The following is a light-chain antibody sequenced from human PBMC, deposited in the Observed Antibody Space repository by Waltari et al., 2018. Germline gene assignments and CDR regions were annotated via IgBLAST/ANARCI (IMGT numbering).Light chain of an antibody. CDR1: QVISSY. J-gene: IGKJ1*01. V-gene: IGKV1-9*01. Sequence: DIQLTQSPSFLSASVVDRVTITCRASQVISSYLAWYQQKPGKAPKLLIYAASTLQSGVPSRFSGSGSGTEFTLTISSLQPEDFATYYCQQRNSYPRTFGQGTKVEIK. CDR3: QQRNSYPRT. CDR2: AAS.